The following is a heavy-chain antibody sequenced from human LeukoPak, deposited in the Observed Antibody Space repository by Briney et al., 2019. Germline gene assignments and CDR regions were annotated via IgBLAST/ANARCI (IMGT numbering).Heavy chain of an antibody. CDR3: ATLEDFWSGDDY. D-gene: IGHD3-3*01. CDR1: GYTLTELS. V-gene: IGHV1-24*01. Sequence: ASVKVSCKVSGYTLTELSMHWVRQAPGKGLEWMGGFDPEDGETIYAQKFQGRVTMTEDTSTDTAYMELSSLRSEDTAVYYCATLEDFWSGDDYWGQGTLVTVSS. CDR2: FDPEDGET. J-gene: IGHJ4*02.